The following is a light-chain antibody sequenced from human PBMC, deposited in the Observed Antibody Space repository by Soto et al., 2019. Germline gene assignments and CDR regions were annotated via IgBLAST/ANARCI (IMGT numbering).Light chain of an antibody. Sequence: QSALTQPPSVSGAPGQWVTISCTGSSSNIGPTYDVHWYQQLPGTAPKLLIYANTNRPSGVPDRFSGSRSGTSASLAITGLQAEDEADYYCQSYDSSLSGYVFGTGTKVTVL. CDR2: ANT. V-gene: IGLV1-40*01. CDR1: SSNIGPTYD. CDR3: QSYDSSLSGYV. J-gene: IGLJ1*01.